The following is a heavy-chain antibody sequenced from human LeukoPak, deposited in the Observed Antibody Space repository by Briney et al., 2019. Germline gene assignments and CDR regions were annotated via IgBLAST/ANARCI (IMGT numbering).Heavy chain of an antibody. CDR1: GFTFSNCG. D-gene: IGHD6-19*01. CDR3: VGSSGWLFDY. Sequence: GGPLRLSCAGSGFTFSNCGMDWVRQAPRKGLGRVASRKEDGSRINYVDSVKVRFAICRDKGEHSVYLQMDTLRAEDTAVYYCVGSSGWLFDYWGQGILVAVSS. J-gene: IGHJ4*02. V-gene: IGHV3-7*01. CDR2: RKEDGSRI.